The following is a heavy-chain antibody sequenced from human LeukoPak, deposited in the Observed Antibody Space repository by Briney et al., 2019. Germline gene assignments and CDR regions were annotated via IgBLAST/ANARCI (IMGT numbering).Heavy chain of an antibody. CDR3: ARNPYSSGWGS. J-gene: IGHJ5*02. V-gene: IGHV3-74*01. Sequence: GGSLRLSCAASGFTFSSYWMHWVRQAPGKGLVWVSRINSDGSSITYADSVKGRFTISRDNAKNTVHLQMISLRAEDTAVYYCARNPYSSGWGSWGQGTLVTVSS. D-gene: IGHD6-19*01. CDR2: INSDGSSI. CDR1: GFTFSSYW.